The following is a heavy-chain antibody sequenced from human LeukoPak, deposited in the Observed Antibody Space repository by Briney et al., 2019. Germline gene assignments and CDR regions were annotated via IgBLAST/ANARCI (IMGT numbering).Heavy chain of an antibody. CDR2: ISDSGGST. V-gene: IGHV3-64D*09. Sequence: QAGGSLRLSCSASGFPFSSYAMHWVRQAPGKGLEYVAAISDSGGSTYYTDSVKGRFTISRDNSKNTLYLQMSSLRAEDTAVYYCARDAPAAGRALDYWGQGTLVTVSS. J-gene: IGHJ4*02. CDR3: ARDAPAAGRALDY. CDR1: GFPFSSYA. D-gene: IGHD6-13*01.